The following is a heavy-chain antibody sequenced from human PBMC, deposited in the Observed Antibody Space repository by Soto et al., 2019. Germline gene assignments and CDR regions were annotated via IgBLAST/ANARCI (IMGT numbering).Heavy chain of an antibody. CDR2: ISYDGSNK. J-gene: IGHJ6*02. CDR3: ANQHLGGGYSYDYYYYCGMDV. D-gene: IGHD5-18*01. CDR1: GFTFSSYG. V-gene: IGHV3-30*18. Sequence: GGSLRLSCAASGFTFSSYGMHWVRQAPGKGPEWVAVISYDGSNKYYADSVKGRFTISRDNSKNTLYLQMNSLRAEDTAVYYCANQHLGGGYSYDYYYYCGMDVWGQGTTVTVSS.